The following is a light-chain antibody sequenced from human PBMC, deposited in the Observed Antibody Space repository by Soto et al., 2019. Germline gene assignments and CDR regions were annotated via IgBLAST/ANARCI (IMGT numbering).Light chain of an antibody. CDR1: NTDVGGYDH. V-gene: IGLV2-14*01. CDR3: ISYTGSSTSYV. CDR2: EVS. Sequence: QSVLTQPASVSGSPGQSITVSCTGTNTDVGGYDHVAWYQQFPGKTPKLMIYEVSNRPSGVSSRFSGSKSGNTASLTISGLQAEDEADYYCISYTGSSTSYVFGSGTKVTVL. J-gene: IGLJ1*01.